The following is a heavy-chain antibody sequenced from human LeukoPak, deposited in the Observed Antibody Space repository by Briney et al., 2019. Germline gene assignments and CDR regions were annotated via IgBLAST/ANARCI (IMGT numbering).Heavy chain of an antibody. D-gene: IGHD3-3*02. J-gene: IGHJ5*02. CDR1: GYTFTGYY. CDR3: ARAAHYWFDP. CDR2: INPNSGGT. Sequence: ASVKVSCKASGYTFTGYYMHWVRQAPGQGLEWMGWINPNSGGTNYAQKFQGRVTMTRDTSTSTVYMELSSLRSEDTAVYYCARAAHYWFDPWGQGTLVTVSS. V-gene: IGHV1-2*02.